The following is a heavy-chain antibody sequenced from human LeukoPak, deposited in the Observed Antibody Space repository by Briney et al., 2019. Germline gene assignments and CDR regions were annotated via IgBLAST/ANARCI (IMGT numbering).Heavy chain of an antibody. J-gene: IGHJ4*02. V-gene: IGHV3-30*02. D-gene: IGHD2-2*02. CDR1: GFTFSSYG. CDR3: AKAPRRAYTHFDY. Sequence: GGSLRLSCAASGFTFSSYGMHWVRQAPGKGLEWVAFIRYDGSNKYYADSVKGRFTISRDNSKNTLYLQMNSLRAEDMAVYYCAKAPRRAYTHFDYWGQGTLVTVSS. CDR2: IRYDGSNK.